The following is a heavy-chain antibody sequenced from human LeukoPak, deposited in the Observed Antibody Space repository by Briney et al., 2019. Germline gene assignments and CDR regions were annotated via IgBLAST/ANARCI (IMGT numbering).Heavy chain of an antibody. D-gene: IGHD5-12*01. J-gene: IGHJ4*02. Sequence: GGSLRLSCAASGFTFSSYSMNWVRQAPGKGLEWVSSISSSSSYIYYADSVEGRFTISRDNAKNSLYLQMNSLRAEDTAVYYCASELIVATMKAYWGQGTLVTVSS. V-gene: IGHV3-21*01. CDR1: GFTFSSYS. CDR3: ASELIVATMKAY. CDR2: ISSSSSYI.